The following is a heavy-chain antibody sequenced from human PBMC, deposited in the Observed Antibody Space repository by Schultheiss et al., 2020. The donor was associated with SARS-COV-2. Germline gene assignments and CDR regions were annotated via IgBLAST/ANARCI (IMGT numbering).Heavy chain of an antibody. CDR2: INSDGSST. CDR3: AKDGLVRMKSDY. J-gene: IGHJ4*02. Sequence: GGPLRLSCAASGFTFSSYWMHWVRQAPGKGLVWVSRINSDGSSTSYADSVKGRFTIARDNAKNTLYLQMNSLRVEDTAVYYCAKDGLVRMKSDYWGQGTLVTVSS. D-gene: IGHD6-19*01. CDR1: GFTFSSYW. V-gene: IGHV3-74*01.